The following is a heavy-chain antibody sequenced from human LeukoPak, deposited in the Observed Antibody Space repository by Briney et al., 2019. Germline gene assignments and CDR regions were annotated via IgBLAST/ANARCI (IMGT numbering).Heavy chain of an antibody. J-gene: IGHJ4*02. CDR2: IYTSGST. CDR3: AITYYDHVWGSYRYVDY. V-gene: IGHV4-61*02. CDR1: GGSISSGSYY. D-gene: IGHD3-16*02. Sequence: SQTLSLTCTVSGGSISSGSYYWSWIRQPAGKGLEWIGRIYTSGSTNYNPSLKSRVTISVDTSKNQFSLKLSSVTAADTAVYYCAITYYDHVWGSYRYVDYWGQGTLVTVSS.